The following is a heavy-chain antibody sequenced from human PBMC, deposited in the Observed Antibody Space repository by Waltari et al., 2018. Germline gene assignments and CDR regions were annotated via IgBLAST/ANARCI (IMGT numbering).Heavy chain of an antibody. CDR2: VDPEDGET. V-gene: IGHV1-69-2*01. CDR1: GYTFPAYY. D-gene: IGHD1-7*01. J-gene: IGHJ4*02. CDR3: APHLITGTTGY. Sequence: EVQLVQSGAEVKKPGATVKISCKASGYTFPAYYLPWLQQAPGKGLGWMGRVDPEDGETIYAEKFHGRVTITADTSTDTAYMELSSLRSEDTAVYYCAPHLITGTTGYWGQGTLVTVSS.